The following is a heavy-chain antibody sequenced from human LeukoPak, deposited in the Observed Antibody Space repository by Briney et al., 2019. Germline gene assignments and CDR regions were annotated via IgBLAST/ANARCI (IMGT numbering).Heavy chain of an antibody. D-gene: IGHD3-3*01. J-gene: IGHJ4*02. V-gene: IGHV1-18*01. CDR2: ISAYNGDT. Sequence: ASVKVSCKASGYTFRNYGISWVRQAPGQGLEWMGWISAYNGDTHYAQKLQGRVTMTTDTSTTTAYMELRSLRSDDTAVYHCARDPSNTSGYQIYFGYWGQGTLVTVSS. CDR1: GYTFRNYG. CDR3: ARDPSNTSGYQIYFGY.